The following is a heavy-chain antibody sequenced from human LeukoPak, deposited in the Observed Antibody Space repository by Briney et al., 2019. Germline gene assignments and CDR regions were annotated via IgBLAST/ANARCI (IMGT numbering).Heavy chain of an antibody. J-gene: IGHJ4*02. Sequence: ASVKVSCKASGYTFTGYYMHWVRQAPGQGLEWMGWINPNSGGTNYAQKFQGRVTMTRDTSISTAYMELSRLRSDDTAVYYCARALDRGYYYDSRGGTYFDYWGQGTLVTVSS. CDR3: ARALDRGYYYDSRGGTYFDY. D-gene: IGHD3-10*01. CDR1: GYTFTGYY. V-gene: IGHV1-2*02. CDR2: INPNSGGT.